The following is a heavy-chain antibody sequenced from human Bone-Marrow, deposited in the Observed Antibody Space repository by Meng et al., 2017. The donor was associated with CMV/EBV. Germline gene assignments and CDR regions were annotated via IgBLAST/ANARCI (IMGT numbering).Heavy chain of an antibody. CDR1: GFIFSGYS. CDR2: ISSSSRYI. Sequence: GESLKISCAASGFIFSGYSMNWVRQAPGKGLEWVSMISSSSRYIYYADSVKGRFTISRDNANNLLYLQMNSLTAEDTAFYYCSTQESLAHTVAWAQGTLVTVSS. J-gene: IGHJ5*02. V-gene: IGHV3-21*01. D-gene: IGHD3-16*01. CDR3: STQESLAHTVA.